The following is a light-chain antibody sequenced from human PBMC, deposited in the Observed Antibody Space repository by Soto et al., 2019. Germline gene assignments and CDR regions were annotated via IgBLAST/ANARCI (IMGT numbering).Light chain of an antibody. CDR3: QQYNNGPPYT. CDR2: GAY. V-gene: IGKV3-15*01. J-gene: IGKJ2*01. CDR1: QSVSSN. Sequence: EIVMTQSPATLSVSPGERATLSCRASQSVSSNLAWYQQKPGQAPRLLIYGAYTRATGIPARFSGSGSGTEFTLTISSLQSEDFAVYYCQQYNNGPPYTFGQGTKLEIK.